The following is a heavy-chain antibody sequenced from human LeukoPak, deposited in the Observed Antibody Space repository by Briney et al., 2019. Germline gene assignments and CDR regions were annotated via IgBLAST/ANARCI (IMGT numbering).Heavy chain of an antibody. CDR3: ARVSVRITMIVVGNDAFDI. Sequence: GGSLRLSCAASGFTFSSYSMNWVRQAPGKGLEWVANIKQDGSEKYYVDSVKGRFTISRDNAKNSLYLQMNSLRAEDTAVYYCARVSVRITMIVVGNDAFDIWGQGTMVTVSS. CDR2: IKQDGSEK. V-gene: IGHV3-7*01. J-gene: IGHJ3*02. CDR1: GFTFSSYS. D-gene: IGHD3-22*01.